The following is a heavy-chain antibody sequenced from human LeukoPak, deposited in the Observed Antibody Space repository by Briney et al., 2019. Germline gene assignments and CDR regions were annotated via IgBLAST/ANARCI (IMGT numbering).Heavy chain of an antibody. CDR2: INPSGGST. V-gene: IGHV1-46*01. CDR3: ARERIIAAFWFDP. D-gene: IGHD6-25*01. Sequence: ASVKVSCKASGYTFTGYYMHWVRQAPGQGLEWMGIINPSGGSTSYAQKFQGRVTMTRDTSTSTVYMELSSLRSEDTAVYYCARERIIAAFWFDPWGQGTLVTVSS. CDR1: GYTFTGYY. J-gene: IGHJ5*02.